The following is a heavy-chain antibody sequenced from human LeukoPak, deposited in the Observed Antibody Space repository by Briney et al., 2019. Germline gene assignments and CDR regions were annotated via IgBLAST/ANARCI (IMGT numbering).Heavy chain of an antibody. V-gene: IGHV1-8*03. Sequence: ASVKVSCKTSGYTFTSYDINWVRPATGQGLEWMGWMNPNSGNTGYAQKFQGRVTITRNTSISTAYMELSSLRSEDTAVYYCARRFGELLSHAFDIWGQGTMVTVSS. CDR3: ARRFGELLSHAFDI. J-gene: IGHJ3*02. D-gene: IGHD3-10*01. CDR1: GYTFTSYD. CDR2: MNPNSGNT.